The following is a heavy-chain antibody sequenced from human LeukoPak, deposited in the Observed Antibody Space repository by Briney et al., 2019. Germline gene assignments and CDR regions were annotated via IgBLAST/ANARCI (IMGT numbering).Heavy chain of an antibody. CDR1: GFTFSSYG. Sequence: PGGSLRLPCAASGFTFSSYGMYWVRQAPGKGLEWAAYIRHDGNNKHYTDSVKGRFTISRDNSKNMLFLQMNSLRPEDTAVYYCAKPGVGTASAVGFDNWGQGTLVTVSS. V-gene: IGHV3-30*02. CDR2: IRHDGNNK. D-gene: IGHD1-1*01. CDR3: AKPGVGTASAVGFDN. J-gene: IGHJ4*02.